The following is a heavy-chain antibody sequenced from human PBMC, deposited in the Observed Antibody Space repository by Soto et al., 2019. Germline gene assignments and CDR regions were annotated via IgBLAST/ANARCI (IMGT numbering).Heavy chain of an antibody. Sequence: SVKVSCKASGGTFSSYAISWVRQAPGQGLEWMGGIIPISGTANYAQKFQGRVTITTDKSTSTAYMELSSLRSEDTAVYYCARGGGTGYYYYGMDVWGQGTTVTVSS. D-gene: IGHD3-9*01. V-gene: IGHV1-69*05. CDR2: IIPISGTA. CDR1: GGTFSSYA. J-gene: IGHJ6*02. CDR3: ARGGGTGYYYYGMDV.